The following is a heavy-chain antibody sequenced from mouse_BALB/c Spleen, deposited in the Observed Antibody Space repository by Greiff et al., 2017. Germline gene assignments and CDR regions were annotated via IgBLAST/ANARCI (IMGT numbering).Heavy chain of an antibody. Sequence: EVQLQQSGPGLVKPSQSLSLTCTVTGYSITSDYAWNWIRQFPGNKLEWMGYISYSGSTSYNPSLKSRISITRDTSKNQFFLQLNSVTTEDTATYYCAREGNYEDYWGQGTTLTVSS. J-gene: IGHJ2*01. D-gene: IGHD2-1*01. CDR3: AREGNYEDY. CDR2: ISYSGST. CDR1: GYSITSDYA. V-gene: IGHV3-2*02.